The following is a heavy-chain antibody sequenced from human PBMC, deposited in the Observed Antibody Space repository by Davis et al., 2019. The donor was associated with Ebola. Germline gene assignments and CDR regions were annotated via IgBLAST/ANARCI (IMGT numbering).Heavy chain of an antibody. CDR3: ARMAAAGTKLDV. J-gene: IGHJ6*02. CDR2: ISTYNGNT. V-gene: IGHV1-18*04. CDR1: GYTFTSYG. Sequence: AASVKVSCKASGYTFTSYGISWVRQAPRQGLEWMGWISTYNGNTNFAQKLQGRVTMNTDTSTSSAYMELRSLRSDDTAVYYCARMAAAGTKLDVWGQGTTVTVSS. D-gene: IGHD6-13*01.